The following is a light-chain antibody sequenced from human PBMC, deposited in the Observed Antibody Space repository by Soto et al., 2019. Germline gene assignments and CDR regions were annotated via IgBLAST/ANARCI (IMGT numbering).Light chain of an antibody. CDR3: QQYNVWPLT. CDR1: QSVSSN. V-gene: IGKV3-15*01. J-gene: IGKJ4*02. CDR2: VAS. Sequence: EIVMTQSPAPLSVSPGERATLSCRASQSVSSNLAWYQQKPGQTPKLLIYVASTRATGIPARFSGSGSGTEFTLTISSLQSEDFAVYDCQQYNVWPLTFGGGTKVELK.